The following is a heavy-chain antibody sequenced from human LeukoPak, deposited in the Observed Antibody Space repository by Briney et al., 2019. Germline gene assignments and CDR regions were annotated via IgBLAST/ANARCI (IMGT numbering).Heavy chain of an antibody. CDR3: ARVPYSSRGMGV. D-gene: IGHD6-13*01. J-gene: IGHJ6*02. Sequence: GGSLRLSCAAYGFTVSSNYMSWVRQAPGKGLEWVSVIYSGGSTYYADSVKGRFTISRDNSKNTLYLQMNSLRAEDTAVYYCARVPYSSRGMGVWGQGTTVTVSS. CDR2: IYSGGST. V-gene: IGHV3-66*01. CDR1: GFTVSSNY.